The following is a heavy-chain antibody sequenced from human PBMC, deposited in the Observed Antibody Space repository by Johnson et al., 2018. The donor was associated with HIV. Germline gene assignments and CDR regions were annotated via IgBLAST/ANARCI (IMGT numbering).Heavy chain of an antibody. J-gene: IGHJ3*02. Sequence: VQLVESGGGLVQPGRSLRLSCAASGFTFDDYATHWVRQAPGKGLEWVSGIRWNSGSIGYADSVKGRFTISRDNAKNSLYLQMNSLSAEDTALYYFAKDLHDSSGYHTSAFDIWGKGKMVTVSS. D-gene: IGHD3-22*01. CDR3: AKDLHDSSGYHTSAFDI. V-gene: IGHV3-9*01. CDR1: GFTFDDYA. CDR2: IRWNSGSI.